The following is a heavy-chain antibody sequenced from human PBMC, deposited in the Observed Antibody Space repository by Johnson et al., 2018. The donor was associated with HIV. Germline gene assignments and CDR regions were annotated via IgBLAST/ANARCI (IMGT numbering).Heavy chain of an antibody. V-gene: IGHV3-15*01. Sequence: EQLVESGGGLVKPGGSLRFSCAASGFTFSNAWMSWVRQAPGKGLEWVGRIKSKTDGGTTDYSAPVKGRFTISRDDSKNTLYLQMNSLKTEDTAMYYCTTMSALWFGDIHVFGDGFDIWGQGTMVTVSS. D-gene: IGHD3-10*01. CDR1: GFTFSNAW. CDR3: TTMSALWFGDIHVFGDGFDI. J-gene: IGHJ3*02. CDR2: IKSKTDGGTT.